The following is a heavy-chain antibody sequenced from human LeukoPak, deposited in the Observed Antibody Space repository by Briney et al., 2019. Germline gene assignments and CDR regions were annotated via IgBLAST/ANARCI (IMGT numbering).Heavy chain of an antibody. Sequence: PSQTLSLTCAVSGGSISSGGYSWSWIRQPPGKGLEWIGYIYHSGSTYYNPSLKSRVTLSVDRSKNQFSLKLSSVTAADTAVYYCARAAFEGPFDYWGQGTLVTVSS. CDR3: ARAAFEGPFDY. CDR1: GGSISSGGYS. J-gene: IGHJ4*02. D-gene: IGHD3-3*02. CDR2: IYHSGST. V-gene: IGHV4-30-2*01.